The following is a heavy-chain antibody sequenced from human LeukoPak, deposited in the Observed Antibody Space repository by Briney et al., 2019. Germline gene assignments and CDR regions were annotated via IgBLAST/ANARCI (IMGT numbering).Heavy chain of an antibody. CDR1: GGSISSSNW. J-gene: IGHJ4*02. CDR2: IYHSGST. V-gene: IGHV4-4*02. D-gene: IGHD3-10*01. Sequence: SETLSLTCAVSGGSISSSNWWSWVRQPPGKGLEWIGEIYHSGSTNYNPSLKSRVTISVDKSKNQFSLKLSSVTAADTAVYYCARGPYYYGSGSYLYWGQGTLVTVSS. CDR3: ARGPYYYGSGSYLY.